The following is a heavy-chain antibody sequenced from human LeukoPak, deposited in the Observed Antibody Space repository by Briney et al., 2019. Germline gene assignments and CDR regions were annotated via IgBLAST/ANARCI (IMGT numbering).Heavy chain of an antibody. CDR2: FSATDGSA. Sequence: GGSLRLSCAASGFTFSSYAMTWVRQAPGKGLAWVSAFSATDGSAQYAESVEGRFTISRDNSKNTLFLQMNSLGAEDTAVYYCARAKIAAAGTGAFDVWGQGTLVTVSS. J-gene: IGHJ3*01. D-gene: IGHD6-13*01. V-gene: IGHV3-23*01. CDR1: GFTFSSYA. CDR3: ARAKIAAAGTGAFDV.